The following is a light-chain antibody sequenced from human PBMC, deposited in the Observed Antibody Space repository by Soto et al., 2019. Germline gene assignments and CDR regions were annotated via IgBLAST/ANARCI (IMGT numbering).Light chain of an antibody. CDR2: DSS. Sequence: EILLTQSPCTLSLSPGERATLSCRASQSVSSSYLAWYQQKPGQAPRLLIYDSSNRATGIPARFSGSGSGTDFTLTISSLEPEDFAVYYCQQRSNWPPFTFGGGTKV. V-gene: IGKV3D-20*02. CDR3: QQRSNWPPFT. J-gene: IGKJ4*01. CDR1: QSVSSSY.